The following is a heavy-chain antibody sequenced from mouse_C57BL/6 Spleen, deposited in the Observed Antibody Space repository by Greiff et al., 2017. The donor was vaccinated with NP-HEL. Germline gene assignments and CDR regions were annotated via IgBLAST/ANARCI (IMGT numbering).Heavy chain of an antibody. V-gene: IGHV1-69*01. J-gene: IGHJ2*01. Sequence: QVQLQQPGAELVMPGASVKLSCKASGYTFTSYWMHWVKQRPGQGLEWIGEIDPSDSYTNYNQKLKGKSTLTVDKSSSTAYMQLSSLTSEDSAVYYCARKGYWGQGTTLTVSS. CDR2: IDPSDSYT. CDR1: GYTFTSYW. CDR3: ARKGY.